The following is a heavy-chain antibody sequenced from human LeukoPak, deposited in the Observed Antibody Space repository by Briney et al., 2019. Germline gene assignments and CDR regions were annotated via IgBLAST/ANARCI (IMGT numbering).Heavy chain of an antibody. V-gene: IGHV4-31*03. D-gene: IGHD2-21*01. CDR3: AKDRRGVFHSYYYYYGMDV. J-gene: IGHJ6*02. Sequence: PSETLSLTCTVSGGSISSGGYYWRWIRQHPGKGLEWIVYIYYSGSIYYNPSLKSRVTISVYTSKNQFSLKLSSVTAADTAVYYCAKDRRGVFHSYYYYYGMDVWGQGTTVTVSS. CDR2: IYYSGSI. CDR1: GGSISSGGYY.